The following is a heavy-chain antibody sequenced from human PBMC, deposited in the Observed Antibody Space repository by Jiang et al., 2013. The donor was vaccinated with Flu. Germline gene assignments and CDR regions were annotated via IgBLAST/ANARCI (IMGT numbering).Heavy chain of an antibody. CDR1: GGSISSYY. V-gene: IGHV4-59*01. Sequence: LLKPSETLSLTCTVSGGSISSYYWSWIRQPPGKGLEWIGYIYYSGSTNYNPSLKSRVTISVDTSKNQFSLKLSSVTAADTAVYYCARVKSRRMGDHAIRYWGQGNPGHRLL. CDR2: IYYSGST. D-gene: IGHD2-8*01. CDR3: ARVKSRRMGDHAIRY. J-gene: IGHJ4*02.